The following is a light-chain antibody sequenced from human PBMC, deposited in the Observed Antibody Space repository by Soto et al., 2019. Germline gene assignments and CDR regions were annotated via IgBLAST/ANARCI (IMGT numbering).Light chain of an antibody. V-gene: IGLV2-18*02. CDR1: SSDVGSYDY. J-gene: IGLJ1*01. CDR2: NVN. CDR3: PSYTTTVTSV. Sequence: QSALIQPPSVSGSPGQSVTISCTGTSSDVGSYDYVSWYQQHPGTVPKPMIYNVNTQPSGVSDRFSGSKSGNTASLTISGLQAEDEADYYCPSYTTTVTSVFATGTKVTVL.